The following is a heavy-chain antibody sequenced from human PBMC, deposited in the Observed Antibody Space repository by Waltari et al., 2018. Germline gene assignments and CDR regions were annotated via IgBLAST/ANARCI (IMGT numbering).Heavy chain of an antibody. D-gene: IGHD6-19*01. V-gene: IGHV4-31*03. CDR3: AADRPGQGIAVTYFDY. CDR1: GGSISSGGYY. Sequence: QVQLQESGPGLVKPSQTLSLTCTVSGGSISSGGYYWSWIRQHPGKGLEWIGYIYHSGSTYDNPSLKGRVTISVDRAKNQFSLKLSSVTAADTAVYYCAADRPGQGIAVTYFDYWGQGTLVTVSS. CDR2: IYHSGST. J-gene: IGHJ4*02.